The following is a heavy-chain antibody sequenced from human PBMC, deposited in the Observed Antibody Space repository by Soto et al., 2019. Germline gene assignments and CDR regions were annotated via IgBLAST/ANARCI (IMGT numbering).Heavy chain of an antibody. J-gene: IGHJ4*02. V-gene: IGHV3-9*01. D-gene: IGHD6-19*01. CDR3: AKPKDSSGWYYFDY. Sequence: PGGALKVSCAASGFPLFDYAMHLVRPTPGKGLEWVSGISWNSGSIGYADSVKGRFTISRDNAKNSLYLQMNSLRAEDTALYYCAKPKDSSGWYYFDYWGQGTLVTVSS. CDR1: GFPLFDYA. CDR2: ISWNSGSI.